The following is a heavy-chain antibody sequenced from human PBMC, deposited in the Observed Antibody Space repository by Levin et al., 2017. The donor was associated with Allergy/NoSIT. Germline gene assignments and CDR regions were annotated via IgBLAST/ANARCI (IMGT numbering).Heavy chain of an antibody. CDR2: FSGNSGRA. D-gene: IGHD6-19*01. CDR1: GFTVTNYG. CDR3: AKDQDEGWLPYFDH. Sequence: GESLKISCAASGFTVTNYGLSWVRQAPGKGLEWVSGFSGNSGRAIYADSVKGRFFVSRDNSKNTFFLEMKSLRVEDTALYYCAKDQDEGWLPYFDHWGQGTLVTVSS. J-gene: IGHJ4*02. V-gene: IGHV3-23*01.